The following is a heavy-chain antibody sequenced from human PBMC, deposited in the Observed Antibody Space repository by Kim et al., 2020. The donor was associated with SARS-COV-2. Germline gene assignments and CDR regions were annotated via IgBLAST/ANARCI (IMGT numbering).Heavy chain of an antibody. V-gene: IGHV4-59*09. J-gene: IGHJ5*02. D-gene: IGHD5-12*01. Sequence: PSLKSRVTISRDTSKNQFSLKLSSVTTADTAVYYCARGMFSGYKYTFDPWGQGTLVTVSS. CDR3: ARGMFSGYKYTFDP.